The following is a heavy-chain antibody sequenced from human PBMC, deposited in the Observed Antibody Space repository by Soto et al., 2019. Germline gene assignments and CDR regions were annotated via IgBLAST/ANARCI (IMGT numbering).Heavy chain of an antibody. Sequence: GGSLRLSCAASGFTFSSYWMHWVRQAPGKGLVWVSRINSDESSTNYADSVKGRFTISRDNAKNTLYLQMNSLRAEDAAVYYCARGKAVRGHGDYDYWGQGTLVTVSS. J-gene: IGHJ4*02. D-gene: IGHD4-17*01. V-gene: IGHV3-74*01. CDR3: ARGKAVRGHGDYDY. CDR1: GFTFSSYW. CDR2: INSDESST.